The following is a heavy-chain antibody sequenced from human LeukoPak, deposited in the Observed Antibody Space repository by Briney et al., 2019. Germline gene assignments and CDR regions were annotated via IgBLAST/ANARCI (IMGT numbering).Heavy chain of an antibody. J-gene: IGHJ6*03. V-gene: IGHV3-74*01. CDR2: INSDGSST. CDR1: GFTFNNYW. Sequence: GGSLRLSCAASGFTFNNYWMHWVRQAPGKGLVWVSRINSDGSSTSYADPVKGRFTISRDNAKNTLYLQMNSLRAEDTAVYYCARVSSGSYFGYYYYYMDVWGKGTTVTVSS. CDR3: ARVSSGSYFGYYYYYMDV. D-gene: IGHD1-26*01.